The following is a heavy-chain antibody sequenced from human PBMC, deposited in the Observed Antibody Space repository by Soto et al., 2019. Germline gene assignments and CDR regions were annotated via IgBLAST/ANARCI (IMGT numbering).Heavy chain of an antibody. Sequence: EVQLVESGGGLVQPGGSLRLSCAASGFTFSSYDMHWVRQATGKGLEWVSVIGTAGDTYYAGSVEGRFTISRENAKNSLNLQMNSLRAGDTAVYYCARGTPSLQGYYYYMDVWGKGTTVTVSS. V-gene: IGHV3-13*01. CDR3: ARGTPSLQGYYYYMDV. J-gene: IGHJ6*03. CDR2: IGTAGDT. CDR1: GFTFSSYD. D-gene: IGHD2-2*01.